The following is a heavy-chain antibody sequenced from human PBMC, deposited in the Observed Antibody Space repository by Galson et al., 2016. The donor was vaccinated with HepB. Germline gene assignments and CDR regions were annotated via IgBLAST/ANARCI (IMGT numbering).Heavy chain of an antibody. V-gene: IGHV3-74*01. Sequence: SLRLSCAASGFTFSSYWMHWVRQAPGKGLVWVSRINSDGSSTSYADSVKGRFTISRDNAKHTLYLQMNSLRAEDTAVYYCARGSSSWSLYYYYGMDVWGQGTTVTVSS. CDR3: ARGSSSWSLYYYYGMDV. D-gene: IGHD6-13*01. CDR2: INSDGSST. CDR1: GFTFSSYW. J-gene: IGHJ6*02.